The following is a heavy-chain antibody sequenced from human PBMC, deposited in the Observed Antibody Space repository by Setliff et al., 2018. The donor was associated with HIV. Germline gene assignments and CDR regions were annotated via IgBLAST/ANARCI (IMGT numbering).Heavy chain of an antibody. CDR1: GFNFKNYN. D-gene: IGHD3-16*01. J-gene: IGHJ4*02. Sequence: PGGSLRLSCVGSGFNFKNYNMNWVRQAPGKGLEWISSISSDSRYIYYADSVKGRFTISRGNAKDSVYLQISALRGEDTAVYYCARDPASTAYYARCDYWGQGTPVTVSS. CDR3: ARDPASTAYYARCDY. CDR2: ISSDSRYI. V-gene: IGHV3-21*01.